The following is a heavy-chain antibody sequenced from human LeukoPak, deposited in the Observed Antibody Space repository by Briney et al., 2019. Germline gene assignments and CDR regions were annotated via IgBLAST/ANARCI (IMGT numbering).Heavy chain of an antibody. J-gene: IGHJ3*02. Sequence: EASVKVSCKTSGYTFTDYFVHWVRQAPGQGLEWMGWINPHSGGTNYAQKFQGKVTMTRDTSISTAYMELSRLRSDDTAVYYCARLRLGDAFDIWGQGTMVTVSS. CDR3: ARLRLGDAFDI. V-gene: IGHV1-2*02. D-gene: IGHD5-12*01. CDR2: INPHSGGT. CDR1: GYTFTDYF.